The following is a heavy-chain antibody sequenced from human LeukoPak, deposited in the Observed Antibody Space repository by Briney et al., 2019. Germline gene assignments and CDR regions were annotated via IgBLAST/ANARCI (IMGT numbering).Heavy chain of an antibody. Sequence: GGSLRLSCAASGFTFSSYGMHWVRQAPGKGLEWVAVIWYDGSNKYYADSVKGRFTISRDNAKNSLYLQMNSLRAEDTAVYFCPRVYSSSSGKGMDVWGQGTTVTVSS. J-gene: IGHJ6*02. V-gene: IGHV3-33*01. CDR3: PRVYSSSSGKGMDV. CDR1: GFTFSSYG. D-gene: IGHD6-6*01. CDR2: IWYDGSNK.